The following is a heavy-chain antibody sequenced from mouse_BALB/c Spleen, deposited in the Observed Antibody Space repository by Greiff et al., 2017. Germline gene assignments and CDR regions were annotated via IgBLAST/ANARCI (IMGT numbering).Heavy chain of an antibody. CDR2: ISSGGST. D-gene: IGHD2-3*01. CDR3: ARNYDGNRPSWFAY. Sequence: EVMLVESGGGLVKPGGSLKLSCAASGFTFSSYAMSWVRQTPEKRLEWVASISSGGSTYYPDSVKGRCTISRDNARNILYLQMSSLRSEDTAMYYCARNYDGNRPSWFAYWGQGTLVTVSA. V-gene: IGHV5-6-5*01. J-gene: IGHJ3*01. CDR1: GFTFSSYA.